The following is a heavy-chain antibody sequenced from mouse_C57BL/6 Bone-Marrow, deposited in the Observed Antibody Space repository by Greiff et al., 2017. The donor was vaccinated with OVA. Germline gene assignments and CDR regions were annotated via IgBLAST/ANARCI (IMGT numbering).Heavy chain of an antibody. CDR3: ARRGYYGSWFAY. CDR1: GYTFTTYP. J-gene: IGHJ3*01. CDR2: FHPYNDDT. Sequence: QVQLKESGAELVKPGASVKMSCKASGYTFTTYPIEWMKQNHGKSLEWIGNFHPYNDDTKYNEKFKGKATLTVEKSSSTVYLELSRLTSDDSAVYYCARRGYYGSWFAYWGQGTLVTVSA. D-gene: IGHD1-1*01. V-gene: IGHV1-47*01.